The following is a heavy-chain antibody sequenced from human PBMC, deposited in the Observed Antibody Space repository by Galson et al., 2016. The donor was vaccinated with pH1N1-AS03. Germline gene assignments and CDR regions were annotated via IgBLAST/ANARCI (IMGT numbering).Heavy chain of an antibody. D-gene: IGHD2-2*01. CDR2: VYPGLSS. CDR3: AREGCGARSTTGCYASGLGRRSYMDV. CDR1: GGAIDPQY. J-gene: IGHJ6*03. V-gene: IGHV4-4*07. Sequence: ETLSLTCTVSGGAIDPQYWNWVRQSPGKGLEWVGRVYPGLSSNYNPSLKGRVTISVDTSKNQFSLKLRSVTAADTAVYYCAREGCGARSTTGCYASGLGRRSYMDVWGKGTTVTVSS.